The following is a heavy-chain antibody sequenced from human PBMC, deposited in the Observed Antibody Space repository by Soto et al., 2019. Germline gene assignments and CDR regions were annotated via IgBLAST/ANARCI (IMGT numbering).Heavy chain of an antibody. CDR2: MNPNSGNT. CDR1: GYTFTSYD. V-gene: IGHV1-8*01. J-gene: IGHJ6*02. D-gene: IGHD4-17*01. Sequence: ASVKVSCKASGYTFTSYDINCVRQATGQGLEWMGWMNPNSGNTGYAQKFQGRVTMTRNTSISTAYMELSSLRSEDAAVYYCARDYGDSYYYYYGMDVWGQGTTVTVSS. CDR3: ARDYGDSYYYYYGMDV.